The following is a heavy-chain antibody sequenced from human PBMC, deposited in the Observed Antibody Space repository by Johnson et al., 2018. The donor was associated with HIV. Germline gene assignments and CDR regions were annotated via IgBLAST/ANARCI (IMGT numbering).Heavy chain of an antibody. V-gene: IGHV3-9*01. D-gene: IGHD6-13*01. CDR2: ISWNGGSI. J-gene: IGHJ3*02. CDR3: AREGAWSLRAAAGRGAFDI. Sequence: EVQLVESGGGVVQPGRSLRLSCAASGFTFYDYGMHWVRQAPGKGLEWVSGISWNGGSIGYADSVKGRFSISRDNAKNSLYLQMNSLRAEDTAVYYCAREGAWSLRAAAGRGAFDIWGQGTMVTVS. CDR1: GFTFYDYG.